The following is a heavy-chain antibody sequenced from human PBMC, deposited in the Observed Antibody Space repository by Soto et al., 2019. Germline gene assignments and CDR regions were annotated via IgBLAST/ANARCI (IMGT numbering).Heavy chain of an antibody. CDR1: GFTFSSYA. CDR3: ATAVPMTIRDGFDH. CDR2: ISGSGSNP. V-gene: IGHV3-23*01. J-gene: IGHJ4*02. D-gene: IGHD4-17*01. Sequence: EVQVLESGGGLVQPGGSLRLSCAASGFTFSSYAMSWVRQAPGQGLEWVSAISGSGSNPYYADSVKGRFTISRDNSKNTLYLQMNSQRAEDTALYYCATAVPMTIRDGFDHWGQGTLVTVSS.